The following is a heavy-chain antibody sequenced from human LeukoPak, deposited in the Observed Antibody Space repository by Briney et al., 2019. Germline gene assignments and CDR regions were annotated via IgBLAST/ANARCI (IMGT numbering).Heavy chain of an antibody. J-gene: IGHJ5*02. D-gene: IGHD3-3*01. CDR2: IKQDGSKK. V-gene: IGHV3-7*01. Sequence: GGSLRLSCEASGFTFSSYWMSWVRQAPGKVLEWVANIKQDGSKKYYVDSVKGRFTISRDNAKNSLYLQMNSLRAEDTAVYYCAEMDYDFWSGHNWFDPWGQGTLVTVSS. CDR3: AEMDYDFWSGHNWFDP. CDR1: GFTFSSYW.